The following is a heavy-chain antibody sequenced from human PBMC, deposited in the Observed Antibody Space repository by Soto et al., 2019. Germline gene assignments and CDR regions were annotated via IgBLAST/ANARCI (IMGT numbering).Heavy chain of an antibody. CDR1: GFSLTTSGVA. V-gene: IGHV2-5*01. D-gene: IGHD2-21*01. J-gene: IGHJ4*02. Sequence: QITLKESGPTLVKPTQTLTLTCTFSGFSLTTSGVAVGWIRQPPGKALEWLALISGSDDKRYRPSLNSRLTITNDTSKHQVVLTMTNMAPVDTATYDCPHRQPALLAFDYWGQGTLVTVSS. CDR3: PHRQPALLAFDY. CDR2: ISGSDDK.